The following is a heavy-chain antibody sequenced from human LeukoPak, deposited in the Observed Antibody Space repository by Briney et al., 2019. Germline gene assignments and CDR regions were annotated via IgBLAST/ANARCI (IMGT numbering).Heavy chain of an antibody. D-gene: IGHD6-19*01. Sequence: SVKVSCKASGGTFSSYAISWVRQAPGQGLEWMGGIIPIFGTANYAQKFQGRVTITTDESTSTAYMELSSLRSEDTAVYYCARAYSSGWHRSDNWFDPWGQGTLVTVSS. CDR3: ARAYSSGWHRSDNWFDP. CDR2: IIPIFGTA. J-gene: IGHJ5*02. CDR1: GGTFSSYA. V-gene: IGHV1-69*05.